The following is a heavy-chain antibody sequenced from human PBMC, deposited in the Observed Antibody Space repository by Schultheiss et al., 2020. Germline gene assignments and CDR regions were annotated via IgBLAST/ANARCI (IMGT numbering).Heavy chain of an antibody. Sequence: SETLSLTCAVYGGSFSGYYWSWIRQPPGKGLEWIGEINHSGSTNYNPSLKSRVTISVDKSKNQFSLKLSSVTAADTAVYYCARVDYGDYSSFYFDYWGQGTLVTVSS. CDR1: GGSFSGYY. CDR2: INHSGST. D-gene: IGHD4-17*01. J-gene: IGHJ4*02. CDR3: ARVDYGDYSSFYFDY. V-gene: IGHV4-34*01.